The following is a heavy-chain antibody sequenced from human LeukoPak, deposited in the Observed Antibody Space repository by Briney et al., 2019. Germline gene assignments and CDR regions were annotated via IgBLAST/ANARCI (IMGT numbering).Heavy chain of an antibody. CDR3: ARDHGQLDY. CDR1: GFTFSDYY. Sequence: PGGSLRLSCVASGFTFSDYYMTWVRQPPGKGLEWVANINQDGSEKYYVDSVKGRFTISRDNARNSLFLQMNSLRAEDTAVYYCARDHGQLDYWGQGTLVTVSS. V-gene: IGHV3-7*03. CDR2: INQDGSEK. J-gene: IGHJ4*02. D-gene: IGHD5-24*01.